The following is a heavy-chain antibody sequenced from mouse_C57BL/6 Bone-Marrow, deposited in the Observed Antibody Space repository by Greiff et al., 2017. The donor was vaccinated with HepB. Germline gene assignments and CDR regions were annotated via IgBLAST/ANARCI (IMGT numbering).Heavy chain of an antibody. CDR2: ISSGSSTI. Sequence: EVQRVESGGGLVKPGGSLKLSCAASGFTFSDYGMHWVRQAPEKGLEWVAYISSGSSTIYYADTVKGRFTISRYNAKNTLFLHMTILRSEDTAMYYCASPIYYDYDSFFAYWGQGTLVTVSA. V-gene: IGHV5-17*01. CDR1: GFTFSDYG. CDR3: ASPIYYDYDSFFAY. D-gene: IGHD2-4*01. J-gene: IGHJ3*01.